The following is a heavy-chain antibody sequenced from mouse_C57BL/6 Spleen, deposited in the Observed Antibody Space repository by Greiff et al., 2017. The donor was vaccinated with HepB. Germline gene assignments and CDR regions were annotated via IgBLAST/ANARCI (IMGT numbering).Heavy chain of an antibody. CDR2: ISDGGSYT. J-gene: IGHJ2*01. D-gene: IGHD1-1*01. V-gene: IGHV5-4*03. Sequence: EVNLVESGGGLVKPGGSLKLSCAASGFTFSSYAMSWVRQTPEKRLEWVATISDGGSYTYYPDNVKGRFTITRDNAKNNLYLQMSHLKSEDTAMYYCARARITTAYFDYWGQGTTLTVSS. CDR1: GFTFSSYA. CDR3: ARARITTAYFDY.